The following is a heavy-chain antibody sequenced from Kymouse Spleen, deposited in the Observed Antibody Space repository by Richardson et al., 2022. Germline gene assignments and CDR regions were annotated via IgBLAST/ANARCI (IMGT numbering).Heavy chain of an antibody. V-gene: IGHV3-9*01. CDR3: AKDSPDYYGSGSYFDY. CDR1: GFTFDDYA. CDR2: ISWNSGSI. Sequence: EVQLVESGGGLVQPGRSLRLSCAASGFTFDDYAMHWVRQAPGKGLEWVSGISWNSGSIGYADSVKGRFTISRDNAKNSLYLQMNSLRAEDTALYYCAKDSPDYYGSGSYFDYWGQGTLVTVSS. D-gene: IGHD3-10*01. J-gene: IGHJ4*02.